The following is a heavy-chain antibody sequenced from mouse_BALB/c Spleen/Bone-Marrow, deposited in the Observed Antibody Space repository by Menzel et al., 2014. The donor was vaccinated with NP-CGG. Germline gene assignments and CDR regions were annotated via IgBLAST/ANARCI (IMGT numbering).Heavy chain of an antibody. CDR1: GFTFTDYY. V-gene: IGHV7-3*02. CDR2: IRNNANGYTI. D-gene: IGHD1-1*02. CDR3: ARDGEDGGGRRYDY. Sequence: EVKLMESGGGLVQPGGSLSLSCATSGFTFTDYYMNWVRQPPGKALEWLGFIRNNANGYTIEYSVSVKGRFTITRDNSKGSIYLHMNTRRANAGAAYDWARDGEDGGGRRYDYWGQGTTLTVSS. J-gene: IGHJ2*01.